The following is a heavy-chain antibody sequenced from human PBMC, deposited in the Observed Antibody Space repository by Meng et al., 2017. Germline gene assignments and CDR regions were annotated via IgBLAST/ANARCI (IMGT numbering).Heavy chain of an antibody. Sequence: GRRQESGPGLVGPSGALALPLAVSGGSISSSNWWSWVRQTPGKGLEWIGEIYHSGSTNYNPSLKSRVTISVDKSKNQFSLKLSSVTAADTAVYYCARDGRSWDWGQGTLVTVSS. D-gene: IGHD7-27*01. J-gene: IGHJ4*02. CDR2: IYHSGST. CDR3: ARDGRSWD. V-gene: IGHV4-4*02. CDR1: GGSISSSNW.